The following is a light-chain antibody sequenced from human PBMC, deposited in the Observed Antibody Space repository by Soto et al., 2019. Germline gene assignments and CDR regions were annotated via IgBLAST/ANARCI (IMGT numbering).Light chain of an antibody. CDR2: DAS. V-gene: IGKV3-15*01. Sequence: EIGMTQSPATLSLSPGERATLSCRASQSVNSDLAWYQQKPGQAPRLLIYDASTRAAGVPARFTGSGSETEFTLTISSLQSEDYAFYYCQHYNNWPPYTFGQGTKLEIK. J-gene: IGKJ2*01. CDR3: QHYNNWPPYT. CDR1: QSVNSD.